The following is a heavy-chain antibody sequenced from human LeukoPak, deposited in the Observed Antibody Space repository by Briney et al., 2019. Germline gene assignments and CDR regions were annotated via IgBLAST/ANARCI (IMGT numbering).Heavy chain of an antibody. V-gene: IGHV1-69*13. CDR2: IIPIFGTA. CDR1: GGTFSSYA. CDR3: AREATIFGVAPHDY. Sequence: RASVKVSCKASGGTFSSYAISWVRQSPGQGLEWMGGIIPIFGTANYAQKFQGRVTITADESTSTAYMELSSLRSEDTAVYYCAREATIFGVAPHDYWGQGTLVTVSS. D-gene: IGHD3-3*01. J-gene: IGHJ4*02.